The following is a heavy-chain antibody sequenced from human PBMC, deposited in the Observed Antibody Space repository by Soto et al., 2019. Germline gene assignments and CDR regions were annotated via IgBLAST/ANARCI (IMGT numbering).Heavy chain of an antibody. CDR2: MNPNSGNT. V-gene: IGHV1-8*01. CDR3: ARAPYSSGWWIY. J-gene: IGHJ4*02. CDR1: GYTFTSYD. Sequence: ASVKVSCKASGYTFTSYDINWVRQATGQGLEWMGWMNPNSGNTGYAQKFQGRVTMTRNTSISTAYMELSSLRSEDTAVYYCARAPYSSGWWIYWGQGTLVTVSS. D-gene: IGHD6-19*01.